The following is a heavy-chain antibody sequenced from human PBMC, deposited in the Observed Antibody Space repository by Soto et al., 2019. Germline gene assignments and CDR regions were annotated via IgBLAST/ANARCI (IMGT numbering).Heavy chain of an antibody. CDR1: GGTFRGYC. V-gene: IGHV4-34*01. J-gene: IGHJ4*02. CDR2: INHSGRT. CDR3: ARGRKYYDFWSGYSHPRYYFNY. Sequence: SEPLSHTCAVDGGTFRGYCLSWIRPPPGKGLEWIGEINHSGRTNYNPSLKSRVTISVDTSKSQFSLKLSSVTAADTAVYYCARGRKYYDFWSGYSHPRYYFNYWGQGTLVTVSS. D-gene: IGHD3-3*01.